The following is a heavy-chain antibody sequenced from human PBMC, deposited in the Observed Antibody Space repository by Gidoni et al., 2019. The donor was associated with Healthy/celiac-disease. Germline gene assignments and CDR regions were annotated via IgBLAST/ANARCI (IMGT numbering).Heavy chain of an antibody. J-gene: IGHJ2*01. CDR1: GFTFSSYS. Sequence: EVQLVESGGGLVKPGGSLRLSCAASGFTFSSYSMNWVSQAPGKGLVWVSSISSSSSYIYYADSVKGRFTISRDNAKNSLYLQMNSLRAEDTAVYYCARDYDYAGYFDLWGRGTLVTVSS. CDR2: ISSSSSYI. D-gene: IGHD3-16*01. CDR3: ARDYDYAGYFDL. V-gene: IGHV3-21*01.